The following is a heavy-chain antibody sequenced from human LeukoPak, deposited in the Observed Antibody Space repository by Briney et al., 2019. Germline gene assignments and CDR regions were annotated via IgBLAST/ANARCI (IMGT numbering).Heavy chain of an antibody. J-gene: IGHJ6*03. CDR2: ISSSGSTI. Sequence: PGGSLRLSCAASGFTFSSYEMSWVRQAPGKGLEWVSYISSSGSTIYYADSVKGRFTISRDNAKNSLYLQMNSLRAEDTAVYYCARDYYYYYMDVWGKGTTVTVSS. CDR3: ARDYYYYYMDV. V-gene: IGHV3-48*03. CDR1: GFTFSSYE.